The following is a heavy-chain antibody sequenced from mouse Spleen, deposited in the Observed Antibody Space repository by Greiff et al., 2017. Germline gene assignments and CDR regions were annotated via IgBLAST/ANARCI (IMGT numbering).Heavy chain of an antibody. Sequence: EVQLVESGGGLVKPGGSLKLSCAASGFTFSSYAMSWVRQTPEKRLEWVATISSGGSYTYYPDSVKGRFTISRDNAKNTLYLQMSSLRSEDTAMYYCARQGRDFGDYWGQGTTLTVSS. V-gene: IGHV5-9-3*01. J-gene: IGHJ2*01. CDR1: GFTFSSYA. CDR2: ISSGGSYT. CDR3: ARQGRDFGDY. D-gene: IGHD3-3*01.